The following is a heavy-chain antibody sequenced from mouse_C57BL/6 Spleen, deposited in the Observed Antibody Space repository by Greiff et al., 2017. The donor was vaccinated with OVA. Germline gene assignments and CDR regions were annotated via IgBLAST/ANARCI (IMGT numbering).Heavy chain of an antibody. CDR2: IDPETGGT. J-gene: IGHJ3*01. CDR1: GYTFTDYE. Sequence: VQLQQSGAELVRPGASVTLSCKASGYTFTDYEMHWVKQTPVHGLEWIGAIDPETGGTAYNQKFKGKAILTADKSSSTAYMELRSLTSEDSAVYYCTRLDGNTWFAYWGQGTLVTVSA. CDR3: TRLDGNTWFAY. D-gene: IGHD2-1*01. V-gene: IGHV1-15*01.